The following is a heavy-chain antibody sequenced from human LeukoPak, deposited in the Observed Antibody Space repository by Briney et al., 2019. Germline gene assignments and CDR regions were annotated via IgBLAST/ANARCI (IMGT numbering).Heavy chain of an antibody. V-gene: IGHV3-33*01. CDR2: IWYDGSNK. J-gene: IGHJ6*02. D-gene: IGHD2-2*01. CDR3: ARDRLGYCGSTSCYPTALYYYYGMDV. Sequence: TGGSLRLSCAASGFTFSSYGMHWVRQAPGKGLEWVAVIWYDGSNKYYADSVKGRFTISRDNSKNTLYLQMNSLRAEDTAVYYCARDRLGYCGSTSCYPTALYYYYGMDVWGQGTTVTVSS. CDR1: GFTFSSYG.